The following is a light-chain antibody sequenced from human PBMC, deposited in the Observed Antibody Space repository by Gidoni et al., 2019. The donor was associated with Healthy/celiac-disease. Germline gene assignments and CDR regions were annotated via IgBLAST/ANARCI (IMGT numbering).Light chain of an antibody. V-gene: IGKV1-33*01. Sequence: DIQITPSPSSLSASVGDRVTITCQASQDISNYLNWYQQKPGKAPKLLIYDATNLETGVPSRCSGSGSETDITFTISSLQPEDIATYYWQQDDNLPSFTFGPGTKVDIK. CDR3: QQDDNLPSFT. J-gene: IGKJ3*01. CDR2: DAT. CDR1: QDISNY.